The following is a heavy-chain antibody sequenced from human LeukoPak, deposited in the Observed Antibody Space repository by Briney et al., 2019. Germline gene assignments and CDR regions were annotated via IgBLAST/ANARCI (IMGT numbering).Heavy chain of an antibody. CDR2: IKEDGSGK. V-gene: IGHV3-7*01. Sequence: GGSLRLSCAVSEFTFSWMTWVRQAPGKGLEWVANIKEDGSGKYYVDSVKGRFTVSRDNAKNSLYLQMNSLRAEDTAVYYCARGWVFDYWGQGTLVTVSS. CDR3: ARGWVFDY. D-gene: IGHD1-26*01. CDR1: EFTFSW. J-gene: IGHJ4*02.